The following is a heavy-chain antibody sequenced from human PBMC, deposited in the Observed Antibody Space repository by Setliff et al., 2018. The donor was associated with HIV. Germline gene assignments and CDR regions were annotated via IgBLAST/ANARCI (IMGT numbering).Heavy chain of an antibody. V-gene: IGHV4-34*01. CDR3: ARGSRSPLVNKFRVTPAFDY. CDR1: GGSFSGHY. Sequence: SETLSLTCAVYGGSFSGHYWSWIRQTPGKVLEWIGDISHSGSTNYNPSLKSRVTISVDTSKNQFSLRLTSVTAAYTAVYFCARGSRSPLVNKFRVTPAFDYWGQGALVTVSS. D-gene: IGHD2-21*02. J-gene: IGHJ4*01. CDR2: ISHSGST.